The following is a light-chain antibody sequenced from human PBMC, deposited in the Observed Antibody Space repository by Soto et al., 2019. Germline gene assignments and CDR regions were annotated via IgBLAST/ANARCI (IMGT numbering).Light chain of an antibody. CDR2: GNS. V-gene: IGLV1-40*01. J-gene: IGLJ1*01. CDR3: QSYDSSLSGFYV. Sequence: QLVLTQPPSVSGAPGQRVTISCTGSSSNIGAGYDVHWYQRLPGTAPKLLIYGNSNRPSGVPDRFSGSKSGTSASLAITGLQAEDEADYYCQSYDSSLSGFYVFGTGTKLTVL. CDR1: SSNIGAGYD.